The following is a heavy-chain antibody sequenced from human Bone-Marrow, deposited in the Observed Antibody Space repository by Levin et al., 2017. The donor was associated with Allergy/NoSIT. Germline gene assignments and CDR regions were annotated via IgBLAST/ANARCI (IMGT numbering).Heavy chain of an antibody. CDR1: GFTFSSYA. CDR3: ARDSGRDSSGYPGFDP. J-gene: IGHJ5*02. Sequence: GESLKISCAASGFTFSSYAMHWVRQAPGKGLEWVAVISYDGSNKYYADSVKGRFTISRDNSKNTLYLQMNSLRAEDTAVYYCARDSGRDSSGYPGFDPWGQGTLVTVSS. V-gene: IGHV3-30-3*01. CDR2: ISYDGSNK. D-gene: IGHD3-22*01.